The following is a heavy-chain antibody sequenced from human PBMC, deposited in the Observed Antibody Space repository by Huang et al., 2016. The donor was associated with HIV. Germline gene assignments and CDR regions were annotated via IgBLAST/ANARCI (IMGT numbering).Heavy chain of an antibody. CDR2: ISYDGSNK. CDR1: GFTFSSYA. D-gene: IGHD6-13*01. CDR3: ARRLAAAARGFDY. Sequence: QVQLVESGGGVVQPGRSLRLSCAASGFTFSSYAMHWVRQTPGTGLEGVAVISYDGSNKNYADSVKGRFTISRDNSKNTLYLQMNSLGAEDTAVYYCARRLAAAARGFDYWGQGTLVTVSS. V-gene: IGHV3-30-3*01. J-gene: IGHJ4*02.